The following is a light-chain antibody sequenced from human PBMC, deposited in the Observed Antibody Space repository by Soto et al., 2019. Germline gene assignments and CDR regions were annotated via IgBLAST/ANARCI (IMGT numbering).Light chain of an antibody. J-gene: IGKJ5*01. CDR2: AAS. CDR1: QGISSY. V-gene: IGKV1-8*01. Sequence: PSSLSASTGDRVTITCRASQGISSYLAWYQQKPGKAPKLLIYAASTLQSGVPSRFSGSGSGTDFTLTISCLQSEDFATYYCQQHYSYPITFGQGTRLESK. CDR3: QQHYSYPIT.